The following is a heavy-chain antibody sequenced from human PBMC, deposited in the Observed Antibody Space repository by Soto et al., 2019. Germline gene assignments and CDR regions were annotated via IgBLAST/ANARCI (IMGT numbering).Heavy chain of an antibody. Sequence: ASGKVACTASVYAFTSYEIHWVRQATGQGLAWMGWMNPTSGNTGYAQKFQGRVTMTRNTSISTAYMELSSLRSEDTAVYYCGRGGVTMIVVANDYWGQGTLVTAPQ. V-gene: IGHV1-8*01. CDR1: VYAFTSYE. J-gene: IGHJ4*02. D-gene: IGHD3-22*01. CDR3: GRGGVTMIVVANDY. CDR2: MNPTSGNT.